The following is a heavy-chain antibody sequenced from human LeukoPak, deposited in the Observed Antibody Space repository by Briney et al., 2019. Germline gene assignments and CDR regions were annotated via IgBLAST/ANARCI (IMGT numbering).Heavy chain of an antibody. Sequence: PGGSLRLSCAASGFTFSSYAMHWVRQAPGKGLEWVAVISYDGSNKYYADSVKGRFTISRDNSKNTLYLQMNSLRAEDTAVYYCAKHRMVRGLFTDYYFYDWGQGTLVTVSS. J-gene: IGHJ4*02. CDR2: ISYDGSNK. CDR1: GFTFSSYA. D-gene: IGHD3-10*01. V-gene: IGHV3-30-3*02. CDR3: AKHRMVRGLFTDYYFYD.